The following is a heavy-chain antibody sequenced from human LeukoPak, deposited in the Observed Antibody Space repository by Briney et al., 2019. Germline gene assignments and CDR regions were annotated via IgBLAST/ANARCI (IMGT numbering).Heavy chain of an antibody. V-gene: IGHV3-23*01. CDR1: GFTFSSHG. J-gene: IGHJ3*02. CDR2: ISGSGGST. D-gene: IGHD3-10*01. Sequence: GGSLRLSCAASGFTFSSHGMTWVRQAPGKGLEWVSAISGSGGSTYYADSVKGRSTISRDNSKNTLYLQMNSLRAEDTAVYYCAKFGLAGSGRYHDAFDIWGQGTMVTVSS. CDR3: AKFGLAGSGRYHDAFDI.